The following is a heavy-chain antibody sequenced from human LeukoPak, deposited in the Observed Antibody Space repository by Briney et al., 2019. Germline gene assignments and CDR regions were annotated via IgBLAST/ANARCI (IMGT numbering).Heavy chain of an antibody. CDR1: GYTFTSYD. CDR2: MNPNSGNT. D-gene: IGHD3-22*01. Sequence: ASVKVSCKASGYTFTSYDINWVRQATGQGLEWMGWMNPNSGNTGYAQKFQGRVTMTRNTSISTAYMELSSLRSEDTAVYYCARGSSLYYYDSSALGYWGQGTLVTVSS. J-gene: IGHJ4*02. V-gene: IGHV1-8*01. CDR3: ARGSSLYYYDSSALGY.